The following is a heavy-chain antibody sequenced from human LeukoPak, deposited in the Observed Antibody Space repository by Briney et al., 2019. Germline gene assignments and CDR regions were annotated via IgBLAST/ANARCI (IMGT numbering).Heavy chain of an antibody. CDR2: ISSNGGST. CDR1: GFTFSSYA. D-gene: IGHD6-13*01. Sequence: GGSLRLSCAASGFTFSSYAMHWVRQAPGKGLEYVSAISSNGGSTYYANSVKGRFTISRDNSKNTLYLQMGSLRAEDMAVYYCARGAWGSAKGGMIDYWGQGTLVTVSS. CDR3: ARGAWGSAKGGMIDY. J-gene: IGHJ4*02. V-gene: IGHV3-64*01.